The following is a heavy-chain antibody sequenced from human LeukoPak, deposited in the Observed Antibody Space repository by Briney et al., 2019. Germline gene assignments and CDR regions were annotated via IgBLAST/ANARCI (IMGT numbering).Heavy chain of an antibody. CDR1: GFTFNSYS. V-gene: IGHV3-21*01. Sequence: GGSLRLSCAASGFTFNSYSMNWVRQGPGKGLEWVSSISSSSSYIYYTDSVKGRFTISRDNAKNSLYLQMNSLRAGDTAVYYCARDQPPSGIVVVPAADYWGQGTLVTVSS. CDR2: ISSSSSYI. D-gene: IGHD2-2*01. J-gene: IGHJ4*02. CDR3: ARDQPPSGIVVVPAADY.